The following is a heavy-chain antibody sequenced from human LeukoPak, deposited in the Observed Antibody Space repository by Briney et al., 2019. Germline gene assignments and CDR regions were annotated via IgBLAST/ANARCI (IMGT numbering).Heavy chain of an antibody. CDR2: ITGSGGST. V-gene: IGHV3-23*01. CDR3: AKVPQSGFPYYFDC. Sequence: GGSLRLSCAASGFTFSSYAMSWVRQAPGKGLEWVSVITGSGGSTYYADSVNGRFTISRDNSKNTLYLQMNSLRAEDTAVYYCAKVPQSGFPYYFDCWGQGTLVTVSS. CDR1: GFTFSSYA. D-gene: IGHD5-12*01. J-gene: IGHJ4*02.